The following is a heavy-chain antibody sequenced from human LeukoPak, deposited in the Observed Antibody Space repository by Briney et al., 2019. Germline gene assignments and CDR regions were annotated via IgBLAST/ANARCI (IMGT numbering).Heavy chain of an antibody. J-gene: IGHJ6*02. CDR2: INTDGRST. CDR3: ARDSFEAGIYYGMDV. Sequence: GGSLRLSCAASGFTFSRYWMHWVRQAPGKGLVWVSRINTDGRSTSYADSVKGRFTISRGNAKNTLYLQMNSLRAEDTALYYCARDSFEAGIYYGMDVWGQGTTVTVSS. CDR1: GFTFSRYW. D-gene: IGHD6-13*01. V-gene: IGHV3-74*01.